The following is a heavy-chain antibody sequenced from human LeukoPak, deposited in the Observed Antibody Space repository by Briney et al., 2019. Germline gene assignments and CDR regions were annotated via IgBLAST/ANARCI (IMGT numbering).Heavy chain of an antibody. CDR2: TYYRSKWYN. D-gene: IGHD6-19*01. V-gene: IGHV6-1*01. CDR3: ARGGSSGWYEGFAYDY. J-gene: IGHJ4*02. CDR1: GDSVSSNSAA. Sequence: SQTLSLTCAISGDSVSSNSAAWNWIRQSPSRGLEWLGRTYYRSKWYNDYAVSVKSRITINPDTSKNQFSLQLNSVTPEDTAVYYCARGGSSGWYEGFAYDYWGQGTLVTVSS.